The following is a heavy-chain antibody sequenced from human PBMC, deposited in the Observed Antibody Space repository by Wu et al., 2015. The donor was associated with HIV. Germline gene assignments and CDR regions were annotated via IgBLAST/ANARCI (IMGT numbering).Heavy chain of an antibody. D-gene: IGHD1-26*01. CDR1: GYTFTSYY. Sequence: QVQLVQSGAEVKKPGASVKVSCKASGYTFTSYYMHWVRQAPGQGLEWMGIINPSGGSTSYAQKFQGRVTMTRDTSTSTVYMELSSLRSEDTAVYYCARPASVGAMTGALLDYWGQGTLVTVSS. V-gene: IGHV1-46*01. CDR3: ARPASVGAMTGALLDY. J-gene: IGHJ4*02. CDR2: INPSGGST.